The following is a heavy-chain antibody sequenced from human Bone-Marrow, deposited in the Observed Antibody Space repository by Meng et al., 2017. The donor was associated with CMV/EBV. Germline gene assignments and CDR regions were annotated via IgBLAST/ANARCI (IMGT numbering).Heavy chain of an antibody. J-gene: IGHJ4*02. V-gene: IGHV3-15*05. CDR3: CTVPEYNHYDNKKRSDF. CDR2: IKSETDGGTA. Sequence: GGSLRLSCAASGFTFNNAWMTWVRKVPGKGMEWMGRIKSETDGGTADYAAPEKGRFVIARAASKSTLYMQMNSLKVEDTVVYYCCTVPEYNHYDNKKRSDFWGQGTLVTVSS. D-gene: IGHD3-16*01. CDR1: GFTFNNAW.